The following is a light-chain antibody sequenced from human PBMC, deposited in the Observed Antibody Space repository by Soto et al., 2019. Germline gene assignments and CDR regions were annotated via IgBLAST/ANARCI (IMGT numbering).Light chain of an antibody. J-gene: IGKJ3*01. Sequence: EIVLTQSPGTLSLSPGERATLSCRASQSVSSSYLAWYQQKPGQAPRLLIYGASSRATGIPDRFSGSGSGTDFTLTISRLEPEDCAVYCCQQYGSSPFTFGPGTKVDIK. CDR2: GAS. CDR3: QQYGSSPFT. CDR1: QSVSSSY. V-gene: IGKV3-20*01.